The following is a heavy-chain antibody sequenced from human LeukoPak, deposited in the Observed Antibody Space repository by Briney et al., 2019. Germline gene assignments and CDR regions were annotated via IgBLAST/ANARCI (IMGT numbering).Heavy chain of an antibody. V-gene: IGHV3-13*01. CDR1: GFTFSSYD. Sequence: GGSLRLSCAASGFTFSSYDMHWVRQATGKGLEWVSAIGTAGDTYYPGSVKGRFTISRENAKNSLYLQMNSLRAGDTAVYYCAREGPGDCSGGSCYSKYWGQGTLVTVSS. CDR2: IGTAGDT. J-gene: IGHJ4*02. CDR3: AREGPGDCSGGSCYSKY. D-gene: IGHD2-15*01.